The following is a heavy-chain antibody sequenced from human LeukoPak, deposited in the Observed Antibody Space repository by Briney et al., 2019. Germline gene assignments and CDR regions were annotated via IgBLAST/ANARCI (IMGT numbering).Heavy chain of an antibody. CDR3: ARSSRGYSYGYFDY. CDR1: EFTVSSNY. CDR2: IHSGGST. D-gene: IGHD5-18*01. V-gene: IGHV3-66*02. J-gene: IGHJ4*02. Sequence: PGGSLRLSCAASEFTVSSNYMSWVRQAPGKGLEWVSVIHSGGSTYYANSVKGRFTISRDNSKNMLHFQMNSLRAEDTAVYYCARSSRGYSYGYFDYWGQGTLVTVSS.